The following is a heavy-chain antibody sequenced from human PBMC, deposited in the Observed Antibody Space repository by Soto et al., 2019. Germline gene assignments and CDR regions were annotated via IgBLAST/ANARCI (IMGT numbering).Heavy chain of an antibody. CDR1: GGTSGDLRCY. V-gene: IGHV4-30-4*08. CDR3: ASAPVGGRVVFVALLGSGIRDCSTGTAF. J-gene: IGHJ6*01. D-gene: IGHD2-21*02. CDR2: ISSSGST. Sequence: SQLPSVTNSVLGGTSGDLRCYLRRIHKTPGKSLDWMGYISSSGSTYYNPSLKSRVTISVDTSKNQFSLKLRSVTAADTAVYYCASAPVGGRVVFVALLGSGIRDCSTGTAFWGKRTTVIVSS.